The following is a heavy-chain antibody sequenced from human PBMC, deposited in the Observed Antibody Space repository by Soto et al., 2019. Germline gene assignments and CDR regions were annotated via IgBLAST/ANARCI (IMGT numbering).Heavy chain of an antibody. Sequence: ASVKVSCKASGYTFTIYSMHWVRQAPGQRLEWMGWINAGNGNTKYSQKFQGRVTITRDTSASTAYMELSSLRSEDTAVYYCARVPYSNYVDYFDDWGQGTLVTVSS. D-gene: IGHD4-4*01. CDR2: INAGNGNT. J-gene: IGHJ4*02. V-gene: IGHV1-3*01. CDR1: GYTFTIYS. CDR3: ARVPYSNYVDYFDD.